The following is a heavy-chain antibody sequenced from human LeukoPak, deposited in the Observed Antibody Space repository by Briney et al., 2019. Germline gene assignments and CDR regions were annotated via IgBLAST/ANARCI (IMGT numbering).Heavy chain of an antibody. D-gene: IGHD1-14*01. J-gene: IGHJ4*02. Sequence: QTWGSVRLSCAASGFTFSSYWMRWVRQAPGKGLVWVSRINEDGTYTSYADSVKGRFTISRDNAKNTLYLQMSSLTAEDTAVYYCRKNHTGAQDFWGQGTLVIVTS. V-gene: IGHV3-74*01. CDR2: INEDGTYT. CDR1: GFTFSSYW. CDR3: RKNHTGAQDF.